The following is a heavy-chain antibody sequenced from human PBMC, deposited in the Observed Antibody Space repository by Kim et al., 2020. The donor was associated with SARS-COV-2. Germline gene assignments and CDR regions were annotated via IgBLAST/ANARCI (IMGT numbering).Heavy chain of an antibody. J-gene: IGHJ5*02. Sequence: SETLSLTCTVSGGSISSSSYYWGWIRQPPGKGLEWIGSIYYSGSTYYNPSLKSRVTISVDTSKNQFSLKLSSVTAADTAVYYCARWGSSGYDNWFDPWGQGTLVTVSS. V-gene: IGHV4-39*01. CDR1: GGSISSSSYY. CDR3: ARWGSSGYDNWFDP. D-gene: IGHD6-13*01. CDR2: IYYSGST.